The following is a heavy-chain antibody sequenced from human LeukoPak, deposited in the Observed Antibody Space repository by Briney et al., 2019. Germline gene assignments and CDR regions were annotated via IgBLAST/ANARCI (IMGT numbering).Heavy chain of an antibody. Sequence: ASVKVSCKASGYTFSTYGLSWVRQASGQGLEWMGWHSPYKDTTNYAQRFHDRVTMTTDTSTNTAFMELGSLTAADTAVYYCARDMKHSSGRPDYWGQGTLVTVSS. D-gene: IGHD6-19*01. J-gene: IGHJ4*02. CDR3: ARDMKHSSGRPDY. CDR2: HSPYKDTT. V-gene: IGHV1-18*01. CDR1: GYTFSTYG.